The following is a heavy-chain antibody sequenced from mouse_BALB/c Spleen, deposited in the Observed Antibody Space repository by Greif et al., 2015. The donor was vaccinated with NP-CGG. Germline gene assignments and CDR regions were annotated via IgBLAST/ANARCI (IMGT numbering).Heavy chain of an antibody. CDR2: IYPYNGGT. D-gene: IGHD2-14*01. V-gene: IGHV1S29*02. CDR3: ATYYRYEVFAY. Sequence: VQLQQSGPELVKPGASVKVSCKASGYTFTDYNMHWVKQSHGKSLEWIGYIYPYNGGTGYNQKFKSKATLTVDNSSSTAYMELRSLTSEDSAVYYCATYYRYEVFAYWGQGTLVTVSA. CDR1: GYTFTDYN. J-gene: IGHJ3*01.